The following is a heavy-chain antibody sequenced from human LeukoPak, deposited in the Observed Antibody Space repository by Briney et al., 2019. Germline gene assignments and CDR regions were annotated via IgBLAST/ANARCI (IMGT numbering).Heavy chain of an antibody. CDR2: INHSGST. J-gene: IGHJ4*02. Sequence: SETLSLTCTVSGASISPNYWSWIRQPPGKGLEWIGEINHSGSTNYNPSLKSRVTISANTSKGQFSLKLTSVTAADTAVYYCSTRGDWGQGTLVTVSS. CDR3: STRGD. CDR1: GASISPNY. V-gene: IGHV4-34*01.